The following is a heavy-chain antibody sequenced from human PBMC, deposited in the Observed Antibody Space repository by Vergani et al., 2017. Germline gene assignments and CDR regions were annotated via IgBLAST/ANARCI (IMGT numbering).Heavy chain of an antibody. CDR3: ARDWGDDSSGYYENDAFDI. CDR2: IIPILGIS. J-gene: IGHJ3*02. CDR1: GGTFSSYT. D-gene: IGHD3-22*01. Sequence: VQLVQSGAEVKKPGSSVKVSCKASGGTFSSYTISWVRQAPGQGLEWMGRIIPILGISNYAQKFQGRVTITADKSTSTAYMELSSLRSEDTAVYYCARDWGDDSSGYYENDAFDIWGQGTMVTVSS. V-gene: IGHV1-69*08.